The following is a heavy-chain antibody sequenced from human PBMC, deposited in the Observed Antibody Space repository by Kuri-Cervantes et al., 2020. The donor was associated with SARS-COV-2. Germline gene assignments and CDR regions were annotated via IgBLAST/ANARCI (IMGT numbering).Heavy chain of an antibody. Sequence: LSLTCAASGFTFSSYWMHWVRQAPGKGLEWVAVISYDGSNKYYADSVKGRFTISRDNSKNTLYLQMNSLRAEDTAVYYCARGMGAGATSWSFDYWGQGTLVTVSS. V-gene: IGHV3-30-3*01. CDR2: ISYDGSNK. D-gene: IGHD1-26*01. J-gene: IGHJ4*02. CDR3: ARGMGAGATSWSFDY. CDR1: GFTFSSYW.